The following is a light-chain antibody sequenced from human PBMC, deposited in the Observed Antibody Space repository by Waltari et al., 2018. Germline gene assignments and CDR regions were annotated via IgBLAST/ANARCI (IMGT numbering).Light chain of an antibody. Sequence: QLVLTQSPSASASLGASVRLTCTLDSGHSSNIIVWHPQQPEKGPRYLMKVNSDGSPSKGDGIPVRFSGSGSGAERYLTFSSVQSEDEADYDGQTGGHGTWVFGGGTKLTVL. CDR3: QTGGHGTWV. J-gene: IGLJ3*02. CDR2: VNSDGSP. CDR1: SGHSSNI. V-gene: IGLV4-69*01.